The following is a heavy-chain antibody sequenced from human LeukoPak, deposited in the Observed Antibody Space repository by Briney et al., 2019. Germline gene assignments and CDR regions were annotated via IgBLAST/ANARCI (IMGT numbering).Heavy chain of an antibody. Sequence: ASVKVSCKTSGYSFSSYGIAWVRQAPGQELEWMGWISGYNGKTDYAENLQGRVTMTTDTSTSTGYMELRSLRSDDTAVYYCAREGALHDTGDHYLSWFDPWGQGTLVTVSS. J-gene: IGHJ5*02. CDR2: ISGYNGKT. V-gene: IGHV1-18*01. CDR1: GYSFSSYG. D-gene: IGHD2-8*02. CDR3: AREGALHDTGDHYLSWFDP.